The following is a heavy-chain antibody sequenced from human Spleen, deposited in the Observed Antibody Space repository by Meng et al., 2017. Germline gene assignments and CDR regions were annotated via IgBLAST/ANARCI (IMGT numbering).Heavy chain of an antibody. Sequence: SVKVSCKASGGTFSSYTISWVRQAPGQGLEWMGRIIPILGIANYAQKFQGRVTITADKSTSTAYMELTRLTSEDTAVYFCGRKAGNCISTTCYSLDYWGQGTRSPSPQ. CDR3: GRKAGNCISTTCYSLDY. J-gene: IGHJ4*02. D-gene: IGHD2-2*01. CDR2: IIPILGIA. V-gene: IGHV1-69*02. CDR1: GGTFSSYT.